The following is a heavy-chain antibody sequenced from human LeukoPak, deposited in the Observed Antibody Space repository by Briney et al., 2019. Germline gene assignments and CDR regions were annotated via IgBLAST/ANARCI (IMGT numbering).Heavy chain of an antibody. V-gene: IGHV3-74*01. Sequence: GGSLRLSCAASGFTFSNYWMHWVRQAPGKGLVWLSRINSDGSSTSYADSVKGRFTSSRDNAKNTLYVQMNSLRDEDTAVYYCVRQYRVAAPADYWGQGTLATVSS. J-gene: IGHJ4*02. CDR2: INSDGSST. CDR3: VRQYRVAAPADY. D-gene: IGHD6-13*01. CDR1: GFTFSNYW.